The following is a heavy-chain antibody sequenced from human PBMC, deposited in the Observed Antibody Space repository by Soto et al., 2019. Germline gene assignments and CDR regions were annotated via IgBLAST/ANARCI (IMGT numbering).Heavy chain of an antibody. CDR2: IIPILGIA. Sequence: QVQLVQSGAEVEKPGSSVKVSCKASGGTFSSYTISWVRQAPGQGLEWMGRIIPILGIANYAQKFQGRVTITADKSTSTAYMELSSLRSEDTAVYYCARGIVATIGIPRYYFDYWGQGTLVTVSS. CDR3: ARGIVATIGIPRYYFDY. D-gene: IGHD5-12*01. J-gene: IGHJ4*02. V-gene: IGHV1-69*02. CDR1: GGTFSSYT.